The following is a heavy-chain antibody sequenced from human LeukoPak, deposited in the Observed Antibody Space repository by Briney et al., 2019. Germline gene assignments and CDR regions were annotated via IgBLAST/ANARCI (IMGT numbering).Heavy chain of an antibody. J-gene: IGHJ4*02. D-gene: IGHD6-13*01. Sequence: GGSLRLSCAASGFTFSSYEMNWVRQAPGKGLEWVSYISGSGSNKYYADSVKGRFTISRDNAKNSLYLQMNSLRAEDTAVYYCARKGSSWYYFDYWGQGTLVTVSS. CDR2: ISGSGSNK. CDR3: ARKGSSWYYFDY. V-gene: IGHV3-48*03. CDR1: GFTFSSYE.